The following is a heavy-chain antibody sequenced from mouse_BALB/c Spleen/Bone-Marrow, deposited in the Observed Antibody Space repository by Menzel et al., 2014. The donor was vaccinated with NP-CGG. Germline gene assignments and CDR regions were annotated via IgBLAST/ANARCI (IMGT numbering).Heavy chain of an antibody. D-gene: IGHD2-14*01. CDR1: GFNIKDTY. CDR2: IDPANGNT. CDR3: APYYRYDRRFAS. Sequence: VQLQQAGAELVKPGASVKLSGTASGFNIKDTYMHWVKQRPEQRLEWIGRIDPANGNTKYDPNFQGKATITAATSSNTAFLQLSSLKSEDTAVYYCAPYYRYDRRFASWGQGTLVTVSA. V-gene: IGHV14-3*02. J-gene: IGHJ3*01.